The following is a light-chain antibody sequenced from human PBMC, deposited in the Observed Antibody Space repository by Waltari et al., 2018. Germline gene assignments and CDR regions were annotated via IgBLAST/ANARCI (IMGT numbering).Light chain of an antibody. Sequence: QSVLTQPPSASGTPGQRVTISCSGSASNIGDNTVNWYQQIPGMAPKLLIYRSKQRPSGVPDRFSGSRSGTSGSLTISGLQSADEADYYCAVWDDSLNGHVFGSGTKVTVL. J-gene: IGLJ6*01. V-gene: IGLV1-44*01. CDR3: AVWDDSLNGHV. CDR1: ASNIGDNT. CDR2: RSK.